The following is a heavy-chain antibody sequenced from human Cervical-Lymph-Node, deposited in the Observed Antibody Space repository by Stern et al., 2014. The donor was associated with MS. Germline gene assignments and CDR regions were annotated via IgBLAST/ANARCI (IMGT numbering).Heavy chain of an antibody. V-gene: IGHV2-5*01. CDR3: AHGVDTDYSSVLDF. CDR2: IYRNDDK. D-gene: IGHD6-19*01. J-gene: IGHJ4*02. Sequence: QITLKESGPTLVKPRQTLTLTCTFSGFSLPTSGVGVAWIRQPPGKALEWLALIYRNDDKRYSPSLKRRLTITKDTSKNQVVLTMTNMDPVDTATYFCAHGVDTDYSSVLDFWGQGTLVTVSS. CDR1: GFSLPTSGVG.